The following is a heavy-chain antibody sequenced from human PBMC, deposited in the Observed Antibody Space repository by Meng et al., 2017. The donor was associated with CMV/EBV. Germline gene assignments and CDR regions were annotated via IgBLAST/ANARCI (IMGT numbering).Heavy chain of an antibody. J-gene: IGHJ6*02. Sequence: GGSLRLSCVGSGFSFDNYAMSWVRQAPGKGLEWVSAISGSGGSTYYADSVKGRFTISRDNSKNTLYLQMNSLRAEDTAVYYCAKWFWSGDDYYGMDVWGRGTTVTVSS. CDR1: GFSFDNYA. D-gene: IGHD3-3*01. CDR2: ISGSGGST. CDR3: AKWFWSGDDYYGMDV. V-gene: IGHV3-23*01.